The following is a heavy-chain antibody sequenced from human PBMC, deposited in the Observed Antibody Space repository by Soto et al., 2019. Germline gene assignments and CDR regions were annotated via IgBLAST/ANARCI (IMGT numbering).Heavy chain of an antibody. CDR3: GRKSGYDYRGISSGGYAYNCYGIDV. CDR1: GGTFSSYA. D-gene: IGHD5-12*01. J-gene: IGHJ6*02. Sequence: QVQLVQSGAEVKKPGSSVKVSCKASGGTFSSYAISWVRQAPGQGLEWMGGIIHIFGTANYAQRVQGRVTITADESTSTAYMELSNLRYEDTAVYYCGRKSGYDYRGISSGGYAYNCYGIDVWGQGTMVTVSS. CDR2: IIHIFGTA. V-gene: IGHV1-69*01.